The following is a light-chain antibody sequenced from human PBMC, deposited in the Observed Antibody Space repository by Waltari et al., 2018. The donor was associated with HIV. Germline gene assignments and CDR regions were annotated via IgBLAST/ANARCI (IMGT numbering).Light chain of an antibody. CDR2: EVS. Sequence: QSALTQPASVHGSPGQSVTISSTGTSSDVGNYNVVSWYQQHPGKAPKLMIYEVSKRPSGVSNRFSGSKSGNTASLTISGLQAEDEADYYCCSYAGSSTHVFGTGTKVTVL. V-gene: IGLV2-23*02. CDR1: SSDVGNYNV. J-gene: IGLJ1*01. CDR3: CSYAGSSTHV.